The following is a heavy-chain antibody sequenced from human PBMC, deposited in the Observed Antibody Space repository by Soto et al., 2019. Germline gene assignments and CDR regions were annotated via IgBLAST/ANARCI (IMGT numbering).Heavy chain of an antibody. V-gene: IGHV3-23*01. D-gene: IGHD6-13*01. CDR2: ISGSGGST. Sequence: GGSLRLSCAASGFTFSSYSMHWVRQAPGKGLEWVSAISGSGGSTYYADSVKGRFTISRDNSKNTLYLQMNSLRAEDTAVYYCAKDEAAAGKEGWFDPWGQGTLVTVSS. CDR1: GFTFSSYS. CDR3: AKDEAAAGKEGWFDP. J-gene: IGHJ5*02.